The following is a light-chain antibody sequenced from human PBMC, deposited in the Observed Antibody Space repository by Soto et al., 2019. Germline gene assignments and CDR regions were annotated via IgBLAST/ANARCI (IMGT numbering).Light chain of an antibody. CDR1: QCVSIN. CDR2: GAS. V-gene: IGKV3D-15*01. CDR3: QQYNNWPLT. Sequence: EIVMTQSPVTLSVFLGERATLSCRASQCVSINLAWYQQKAGQAPRLLIYGASTRATGIPARFSGSGSGTEFTLTISGLQSEDFAVYYCQQYNNWPLTFGQGTRLEI. J-gene: IGKJ5*01.